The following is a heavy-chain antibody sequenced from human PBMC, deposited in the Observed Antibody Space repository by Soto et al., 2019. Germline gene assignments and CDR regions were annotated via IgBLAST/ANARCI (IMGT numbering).Heavy chain of an antibody. CDR1: GYTFTGYY. CDR3: ARGLDLILGVPAAIQYRFDP. Sequence: ASVKVSCKASGYTFTGYYIHWVRQAPGQGLEWMGWINPNSGGTNYAQKFQGRVTMTRDTSINTVYMELSSLRSDDTAVYYCARGLDLILGVPAAIQYRFDPCRQGTLVTVCS. V-gene: IGHV1-2*02. J-gene: IGHJ5*02. D-gene: IGHD2-2*02. CDR2: INPNSGGT.